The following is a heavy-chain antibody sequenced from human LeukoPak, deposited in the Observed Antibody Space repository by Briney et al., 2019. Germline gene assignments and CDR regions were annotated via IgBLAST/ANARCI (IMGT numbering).Heavy chain of an antibody. D-gene: IGHD6-19*01. V-gene: IGHV3-48*01. CDR2: ISSSSTI. CDR3: TTAGDRRGSAWYGDY. Sequence: GGSLRLSCAASGFTFSSYSMNWVRQAPGKGLEWVSYISSSSTIYYADSVKGRFTISRDNAKNSLYLQMNNLKTEDTAVYYCTTAGDRRGSAWYGDYWGQGTRVTVSS. J-gene: IGHJ4*02. CDR1: GFTFSSYS.